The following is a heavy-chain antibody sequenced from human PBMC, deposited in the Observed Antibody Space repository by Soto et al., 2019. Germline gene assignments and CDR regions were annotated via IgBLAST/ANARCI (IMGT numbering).Heavy chain of an antibody. CDR1: GGSISSGGYS. CDR2: IYHSGST. CDR3: AREPRPTSIAAARTHYYYGMDV. V-gene: IGHV4-30-2*01. Sequence: SETLSLTCAVSGGSISSGGYSWSWIRQPPGKGLEWIGYIYHSGSTYYNPSLKSRVTISVDRSKNQFSLKLSSVTAADTAVYYCAREPRPTSIAAARTHYYYGMDVWGQGTTVTVCS. D-gene: IGHD6-13*01. J-gene: IGHJ6*02.